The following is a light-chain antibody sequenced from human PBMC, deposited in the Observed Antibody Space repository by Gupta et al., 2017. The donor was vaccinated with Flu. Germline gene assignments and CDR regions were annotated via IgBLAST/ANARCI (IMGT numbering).Light chain of an antibody. CDR1: TSEVGGYNY. CDR2: EVS. V-gene: IGLV2-14*01. Sequence: QPALTQPASVSGSPGQSLTISCIATTSEVGGYNYVSWYQHHPGKAPKLMIYEVSNRPSGVSNRFSGSKSDNTASLTISGLQAEDEADYYCSSYTSSSTLDWVFGGGTKLTVL. J-gene: IGLJ3*02. CDR3: SSYTSSSTLDWV.